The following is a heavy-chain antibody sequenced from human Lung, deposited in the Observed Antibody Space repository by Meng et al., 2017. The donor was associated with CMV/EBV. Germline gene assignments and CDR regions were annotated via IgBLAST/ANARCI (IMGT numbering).Heavy chain of an antibody. V-gene: IGHV3-49*04. D-gene: IGHD2/OR15-2a*01. CDR3: TRDPGLSTSWYFDY. J-gene: IGHJ4*02. CDR1: GFTFGDYA. CDR2: IRSKAYGGTT. Sequence: GESLKISCTASGFTFGDYAMSWVRQAPGKGLEWVGFIRSKAYGGTTEYAASVKGRFTISRDDSKSIAYLQMNSLNTEDTAMYYCTRDPGLSTSWYFDYWGQGKXVXVSS.